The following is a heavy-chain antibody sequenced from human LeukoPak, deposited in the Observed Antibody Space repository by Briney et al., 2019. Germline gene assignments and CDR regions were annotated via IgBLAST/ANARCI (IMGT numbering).Heavy chain of an antibody. CDR1: GDSVSSNSAA. D-gene: IGHD6-6*01. J-gene: IGHJ5*02. V-gene: IGHV6-1*01. CDR2: TYYRSKWYN. CDR3: AEEWGLEQLEVTGLGTGWFDP. Sequence: SQTLSLTCAISGDSVSSNSAAWNWIRQSPSRGLEWLGRTYYRSKWYNDYAVSVKSRITINPDTSKNQFSLQLNSVTPEDTAVYYCAEEWGLEQLEVTGLGTGWFDPWGQGTLVTVSS.